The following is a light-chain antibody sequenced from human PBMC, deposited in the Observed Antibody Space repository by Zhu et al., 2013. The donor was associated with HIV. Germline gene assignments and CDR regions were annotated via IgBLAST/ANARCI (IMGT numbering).Light chain of an antibody. CDR1: ENINNC. V-gene: IGKV1-5*03. J-gene: IGKJ2*01. CDR2: KAS. Sequence: DIQMTQSPSTLSASVGDRVTISCRAKENINNCLAWYQQRPGRAPKLLIYKASTLEGGVPSRFSGSGSGTDFTLTINSLQPDDFATYYCQQYKSLYTFGQGTKLEMK. CDR3: QQYKSLYT.